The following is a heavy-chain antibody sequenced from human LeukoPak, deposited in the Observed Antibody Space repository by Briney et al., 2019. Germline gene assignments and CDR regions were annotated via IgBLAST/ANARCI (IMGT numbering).Heavy chain of an antibody. Sequence: SETLSLTFTVSGGSISSGSYYWSWIRQPAGKGLEWIGRIYTSGSTNYNPSLKSRVTISVDTSKNQFSLKLSSVTAADTAVYYCARGVTDLDYWGQGTLVTVSS. CDR3: ARGVTDLDY. V-gene: IGHV4-61*02. CDR1: GGSISSGSYY. CDR2: IYTSGST. J-gene: IGHJ4*02. D-gene: IGHD5-18*01.